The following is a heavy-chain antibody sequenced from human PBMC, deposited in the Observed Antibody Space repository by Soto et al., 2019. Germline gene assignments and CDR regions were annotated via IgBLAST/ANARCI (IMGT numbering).Heavy chain of an antibody. J-gene: IGHJ6*02. Sequence: GGSLRLSCAASGFTVSSNYMSWVRQAPGKGLEWVSVIYSGGSTYYADSVKGRFTISRDNSKNTLYLQMNSLRAEDTAVYYCARDLAAAGTSLFAYYYGMDVWGQGTTVTVSS. D-gene: IGHD6-13*01. V-gene: IGHV3-53*05. CDR2: IYSGGST. CDR1: GFTVSSNY. CDR3: ARDLAAAGTSLFAYYYGMDV.